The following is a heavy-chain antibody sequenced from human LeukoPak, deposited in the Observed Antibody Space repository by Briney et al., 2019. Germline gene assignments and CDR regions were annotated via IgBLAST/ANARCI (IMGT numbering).Heavy chain of an antibody. V-gene: IGHV6-1*01. Sequence: SQTLSLTCALSGDSVSTNSVAWNWIRQSPSRGLEWLGRTSYRSKWYNDYAVSVKSRITITPDTSKNQFSLKLRSVTAADTAVYYCARHEWGITNAFDIWGQGTMVTVSS. D-gene: IGHD1-14*01. CDR3: ARHEWGITNAFDI. CDR2: TSYRSKWYN. CDR1: GDSVSTNSVA. J-gene: IGHJ3*02.